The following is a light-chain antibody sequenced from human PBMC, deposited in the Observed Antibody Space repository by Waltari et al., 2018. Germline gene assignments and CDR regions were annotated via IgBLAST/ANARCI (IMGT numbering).Light chain of an antibody. V-gene: IGKV3-20*01. CDR1: QSVSSSY. Sequence: EIVLTQSPGTLSLSPGERATLSCRASQSVSSSYLPWYQQKPGQDPRRLIYGVSYRATGIPARFSGSASGTDFSLTISRLEPEDFAVYYCQQYGNSPPFSFGPGTKVDIK. CDR2: GVS. J-gene: IGKJ3*01. CDR3: QQYGNSPPFS.